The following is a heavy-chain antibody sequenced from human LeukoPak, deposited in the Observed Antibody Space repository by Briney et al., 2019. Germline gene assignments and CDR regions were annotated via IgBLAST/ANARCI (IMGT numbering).Heavy chain of an antibody. V-gene: IGHV1-46*01. Sequence: GASVKVSCKASGFTFTNYNMHWVRQAPGQGLEWMGIINPSGGSTNYAQNFQARVTMTRDTSISTAYMELSRLRSDDTAVYYCARDFGASYQLLRGNWFDPWGQGTLVTVSS. CDR3: ARDFGASYQLLRGNWFDP. J-gene: IGHJ5*02. CDR1: GFTFTNYN. D-gene: IGHD2-2*01. CDR2: INPSGGST.